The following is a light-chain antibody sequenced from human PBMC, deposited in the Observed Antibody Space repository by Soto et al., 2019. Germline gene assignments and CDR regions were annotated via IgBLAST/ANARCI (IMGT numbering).Light chain of an antibody. CDR3: SSYTSSSSPYV. J-gene: IGLJ1*01. Sequence: QSVLTQPASVSGSPGQSITISCTGTSSDVGGYNYVSWYQQHPGKAPKLMIYDVSNRPSGVSNRFSGSKSGNTASLTISGLQAEDAADYYCSSYTSSSSPYVFGPGTKLIVL. CDR1: SSDVGGYNY. V-gene: IGLV2-14*01. CDR2: DVS.